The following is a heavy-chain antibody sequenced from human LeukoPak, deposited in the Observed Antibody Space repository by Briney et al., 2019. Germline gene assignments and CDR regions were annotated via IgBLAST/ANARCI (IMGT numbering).Heavy chain of an antibody. V-gene: IGHV1-69*01. J-gene: IGHJ4*02. CDR3: ARTRDYDSSGYYSFDY. CDR1: GGTFSSYA. D-gene: IGHD3-22*01. Sequence: ASVKVSCKASGGTFSSYAISWVRQAPGQGLEWMGGIIPIFGTANYAQKFQGRVTITADESTSTAYMELSSLRSEDTAVYYCARTRDYDSSGYYSFDYWGQGTLVTVSS. CDR2: IIPIFGTA.